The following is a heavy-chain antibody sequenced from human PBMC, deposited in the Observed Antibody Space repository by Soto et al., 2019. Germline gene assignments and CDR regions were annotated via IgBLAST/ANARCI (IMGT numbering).Heavy chain of an antibody. D-gene: IGHD3-16*01. J-gene: IGHJ5*02. CDR3: SKVLTTHTFGPLDP. Sequence: EVKVVESGGGLVQPGRSLRLSCVASGFTFDDYGMHWVRQAPGKGLEWVSGISWNSGSIGYVGSVKGRFTISRDNSKNSLYLQMNSLRPEDTAFYFCSKVLTTHTFGPLDPWGQGNLVIVSS. CDR2: ISWNSGSI. V-gene: IGHV3-9*01. CDR1: GFTFDDYG.